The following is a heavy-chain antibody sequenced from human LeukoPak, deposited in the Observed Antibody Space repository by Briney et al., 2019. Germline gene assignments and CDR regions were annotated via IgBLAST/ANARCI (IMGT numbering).Heavy chain of an antibody. CDR1: GFTFSRYA. D-gene: IGHD1-14*01. CDR2: IWPDGSKT. J-gene: IGHJ4*02. CDR3: AKISSSSEPDFDY. Sequence: GGSLRLSCAASGFTFSRYAMHWVRRAPGKGLEWVAFIWPDGSKTYYADSVRGRFTISRDNSKNTLHLEMNTVRAEDTALYYCAKISSSSEPDFDYWGQGTLVTAS. V-gene: IGHV3-30*02.